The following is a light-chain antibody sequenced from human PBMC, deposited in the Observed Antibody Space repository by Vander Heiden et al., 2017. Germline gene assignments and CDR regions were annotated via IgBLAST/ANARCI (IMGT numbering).Light chain of an antibody. CDR1: QSVSSY. Sequence: EIVLTQSPATLSLSPGERATLSCRASQSVSSYLAWYQQKPGQAPRLLIYDASNRATGIPARFSGSGSGTDFTLTSSSLEPEDFAVYYWQQRSNEYTFGQGTKVEIK. CDR2: DAS. CDR3: QQRSNEYT. V-gene: IGKV3-11*01. J-gene: IGKJ2*01.